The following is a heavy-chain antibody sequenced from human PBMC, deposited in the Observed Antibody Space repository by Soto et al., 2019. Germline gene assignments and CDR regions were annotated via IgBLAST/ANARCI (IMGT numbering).Heavy chain of an antibody. V-gene: IGHV3-33*01. Sequence: QVQLVESGGGVVQPGRSLRLSCAASGFTFSSYGMHWVRQAPGKGLEWVAVIWYDGSNKYYADSVKGRFTISRDNSKNTPYLQKNRLRGEDTACYFCGGGGQAFLAGASVFFFDLWGQGTLVTVSS. CDR1: GFTFSSYG. J-gene: IGHJ4*02. D-gene: IGHD3-3*02. CDR3: GGGGQAFLAGASVFFFDL. CDR2: IWYDGSNK.